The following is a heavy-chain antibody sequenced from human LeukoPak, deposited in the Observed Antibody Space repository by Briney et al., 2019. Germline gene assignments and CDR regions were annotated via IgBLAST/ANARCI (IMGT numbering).Heavy chain of an antibody. CDR3: ARDGPDEDSSGWSDFQH. V-gene: IGHV1-24*01. J-gene: IGHJ1*01. CDR2: FDPEDGET. Sequence: ASVKVSCKVSGYTPTELSMHWVRQAPGKGLEWMGGFDPEDGETIYAQKFQGRVTMTEDTSTDTAYMELSSLRSDDTAVYYCARDGPDEDSSGWSDFQHWGQGTLVTVSS. D-gene: IGHD6-19*01. CDR1: GYTPTELS.